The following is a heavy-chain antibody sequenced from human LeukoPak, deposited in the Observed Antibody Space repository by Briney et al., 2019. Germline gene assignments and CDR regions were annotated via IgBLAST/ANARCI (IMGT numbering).Heavy chain of an antibody. Sequence: SETLSLTCTVSGGSISSYYWSWIRQPPGKGLEWIGEIYHSGSTNYNPSLKSRVTISVDKSKNQFSLKLSSVTAADTAVYYCARLVRWSYYYGSGSYYPNWFDPWGQGTLVTVSS. D-gene: IGHD3-10*01. CDR2: IYHSGST. J-gene: IGHJ5*02. CDR3: ARLVRWSYYYGSGSYYPNWFDP. V-gene: IGHV4-59*12. CDR1: GGSISSYY.